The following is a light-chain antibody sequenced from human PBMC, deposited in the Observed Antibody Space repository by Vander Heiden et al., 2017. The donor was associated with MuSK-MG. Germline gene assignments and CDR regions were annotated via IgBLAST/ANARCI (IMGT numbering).Light chain of an antibody. CDR1: QSVSSN. CDR2: GAS. CDR3: QQYDKWPPLT. Sequence: EVVMTQSPATLSVSPGERATLSCRASQSVSSNLAWYQQKPGQAPRLLIYGASTRATATPDRLSGSGSGTEFTLTISSRQSEDFAVYYCQQYDKWPPLTFGGGTKVEIK. V-gene: IGKV3-15*01. J-gene: IGKJ4*01.